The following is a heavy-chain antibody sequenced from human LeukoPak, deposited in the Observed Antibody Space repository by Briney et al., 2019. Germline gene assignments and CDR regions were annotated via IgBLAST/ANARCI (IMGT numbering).Heavy chain of an antibody. D-gene: IGHD3-10*01. CDR1: GITFSNEW. Sequence: GGSLRLSCAASGITFSNEWMSWVRQAPGEGLEWVANIKEDGSEKYYVDAVKGGFTISRDNAKNSLYLLMNSLRVEDAAVYYCMVGGAFDIWGEGTMVTVSS. V-gene: IGHV3-7*01. J-gene: IGHJ3*02. CDR2: IKEDGSEK. CDR3: MVGGAFDI.